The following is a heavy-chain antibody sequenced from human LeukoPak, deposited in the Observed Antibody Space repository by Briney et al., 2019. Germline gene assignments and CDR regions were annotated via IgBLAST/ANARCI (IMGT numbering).Heavy chain of an antibody. CDR3: AKVFCSSPRCFVPFDY. CDR2: ISPRGDRT. J-gene: IGHJ4*02. D-gene: IGHD2-2*01. V-gene: IGHV3-23*01. CDR1: GFTFSNFA. Sequence: GGSLRLSCAASGFTFSNFAMGWVRQAPGKGLVWLSTISPRGDRTYDADSGRGRFIISRDNSKNTFYLQLNSLRAEDTAVYYCAKVFCSSPRCFVPFDYWGQGTLVSVSS.